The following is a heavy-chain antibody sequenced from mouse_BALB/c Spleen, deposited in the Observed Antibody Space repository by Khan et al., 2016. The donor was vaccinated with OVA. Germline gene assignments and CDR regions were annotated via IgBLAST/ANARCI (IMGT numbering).Heavy chain of an antibody. D-gene: IGHD2-12*01. Sequence: QIQLVQSGPELKKPGETVRISCKASGYTFTTAGMQWVQKMPGKGLKWIGWINTHSGVPKYEEDFRGRFAFSLETSASTGYLQITNLKNEDTATYCCARGGAGFYRHDGGAMDYWGQRTSVTVS. CDR1: GYTFTTAG. CDR3: ARGGAGFYRHDGGAMDY. J-gene: IGHJ4*01. V-gene: IGHV9-4*02. CDR2: INTHSGVP.